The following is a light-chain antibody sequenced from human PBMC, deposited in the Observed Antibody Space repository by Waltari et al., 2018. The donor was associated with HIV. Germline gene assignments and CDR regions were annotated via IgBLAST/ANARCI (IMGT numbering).Light chain of an antibody. CDR2: SND. CDR1: RSNIGSKT. Sequence: QSVLTQPPSASGPPGQRVTISCSGSRSNIGSKTVNWYQQLPGTAPKLLIYSNDQRPSGVPDRFSGPKSGTSASLAISGLQSEDEAGYYCAAWDVSLNGLVFGGGTKVTVL. V-gene: IGLV1-44*01. CDR3: AAWDVSLNGLV. J-gene: IGLJ2*01.